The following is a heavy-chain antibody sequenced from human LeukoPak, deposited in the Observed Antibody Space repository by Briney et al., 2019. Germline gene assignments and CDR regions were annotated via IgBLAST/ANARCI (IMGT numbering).Heavy chain of an antibody. J-gene: IGHJ4*02. CDR3: ARQGGGSGHDYRSY. CDR2: IYPGSSDT. D-gene: IGHD5-12*01. CDR1: GYTFTNYW. Sequence: GESLKISCKCSGYTFTNYWIGWVRQMPGKGLEWMGVIYPGSSDTRYSPSFQGQVTISADKSISTAYLQWSSLKASDTAMYYCARQGGGSGHDYRSYWGQGTLVTVSS. V-gene: IGHV5-51*01.